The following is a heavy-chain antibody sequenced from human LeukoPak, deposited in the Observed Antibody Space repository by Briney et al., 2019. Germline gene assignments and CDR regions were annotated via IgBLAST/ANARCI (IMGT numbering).Heavy chain of an antibody. D-gene: IGHD5-18*01. Sequence: GGSLRLSYAASGFTFSSYEMNWVRQAPGKGLEWVSYISSSGSTIYYADSVKGRFTISRDNAKNSLYLQMNSLRAEDTAVYYCARVQLWLNYFDYWGQGTLVTVSS. CDR2: ISSSGSTI. J-gene: IGHJ4*02. V-gene: IGHV3-48*03. CDR1: GFTFSSYE. CDR3: ARVQLWLNYFDY.